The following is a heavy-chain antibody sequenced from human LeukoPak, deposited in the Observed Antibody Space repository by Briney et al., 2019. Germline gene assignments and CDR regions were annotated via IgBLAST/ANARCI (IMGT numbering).Heavy chain of an antibody. D-gene: IGHD6-13*01. Sequence: SETLSLTCAVSGGSISSGDYSWSWIRQPPGNGLEWIGYIYHTGNTNYNPSLKSRVTISVARSKNQFSLRLSSVTAADTAVYYCARARESTATAGSYFDYWGQGTLVTVSS. J-gene: IGHJ4*02. CDR1: GGSISSGDYS. V-gene: IGHV4-30-2*01. CDR3: ARARESTATAGSYFDY. CDR2: IYHTGNT.